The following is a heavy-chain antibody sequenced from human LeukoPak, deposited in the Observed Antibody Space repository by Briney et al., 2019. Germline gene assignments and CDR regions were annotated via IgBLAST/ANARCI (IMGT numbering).Heavy chain of an antibody. CDR1: GYSFTGYY. CDR3: AREAKYSSSWSHAFDI. D-gene: IGHD6-13*01. V-gene: IGHV1-2*06. Sequence: PGASVKVSCKASGYSFTGYYMHWVRQAPGQGLEWMGRINPNSGGTNYAQKFQGRVTMTRDTPISTAYMELSRLRSDDTAVYYCAREAKYSSSWSHAFDIWGQGTMVTVSS. CDR2: INPNSGGT. J-gene: IGHJ3*02.